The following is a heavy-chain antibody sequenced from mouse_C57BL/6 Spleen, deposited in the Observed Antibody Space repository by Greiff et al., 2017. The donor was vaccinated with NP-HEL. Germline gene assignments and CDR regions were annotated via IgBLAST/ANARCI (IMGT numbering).Heavy chain of an antibody. CDR1: GYTFTSYW. J-gene: IGHJ1*03. Sequence: QVQLQQPGAELVMPGASVKLSCKASGYTFTSYWMHWVKQRPGQGLEWIGEIDPSDSYTNYNQKFKGKSTLTVDKSSSTAYMQLSSLTSEDSAVYYCARGGLTGTGYFDVWGTGTTVTVSS. D-gene: IGHD4-1*01. V-gene: IGHV1-69*01. CDR3: ARGGLTGTGYFDV. CDR2: IDPSDSYT.